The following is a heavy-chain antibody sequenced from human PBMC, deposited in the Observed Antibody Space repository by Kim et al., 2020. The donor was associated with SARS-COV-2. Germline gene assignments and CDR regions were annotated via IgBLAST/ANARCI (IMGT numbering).Heavy chain of an antibody. J-gene: IGHJ4*02. V-gene: IGHV1-3*01. Sequence: QKFQGRVTITRDTSASTAYMELSSLRSEDTAVYYCARVAYSSSPGDYFDYWGQGTLVTVSS. CDR3: ARVAYSSSPGDYFDY. D-gene: IGHD6-6*01.